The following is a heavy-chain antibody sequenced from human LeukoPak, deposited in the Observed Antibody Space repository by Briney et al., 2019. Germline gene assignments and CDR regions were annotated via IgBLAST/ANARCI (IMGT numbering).Heavy chain of an antibody. Sequence: SAEVSCQGSGGTFSSYAISWVGQGPGPGVEWVGRVKPILGITNYAQKFQGRVTITADKSTSTAYMELSSLRSEDTAVYYCARNDRNYDILTGGPPETSYYYGMDVWGQGTTVTVSS. CDR2: VKPILGIT. V-gene: IGHV1-69*04. J-gene: IGHJ6*02. CDR3: ARNDRNYDILTGGPPETSYYYGMDV. D-gene: IGHD3-9*01. CDR1: GGTFSSYA.